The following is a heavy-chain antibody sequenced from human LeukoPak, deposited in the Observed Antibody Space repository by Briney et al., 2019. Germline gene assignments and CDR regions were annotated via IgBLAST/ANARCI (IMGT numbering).Heavy chain of an antibody. D-gene: IGHD3-9*01. CDR1: GGSFSGFY. V-gene: IGHV4-34*01. CDR3: ARQHFDWLLPSPFGY. J-gene: IGHJ4*02. CDR2: IHHSGST. Sequence: PSETLSLTCAVYGGSFSGFYWSWIRQPPGKGLEWIGEIHHSGSTNYNPSLKSRVTISVDTSKNQFSLKLSSVTAADTAVYYCARQHFDWLLPSPFGYWGQGTLVTVSS.